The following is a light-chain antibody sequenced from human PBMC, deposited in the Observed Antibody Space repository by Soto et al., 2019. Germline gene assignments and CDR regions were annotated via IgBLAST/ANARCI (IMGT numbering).Light chain of an antibody. CDR2: GAS. J-gene: IGKJ1*01. V-gene: IGKV3-20*01. Sequence: EIGLTQSPGTLSLSPGERATLSCRASQSVSSSYLAWYQQKPGQAPRLLIYGASSRATGIPDRFSGSGSGRDFTLTISRLEPEDFAVYYCQQYGSSPWTLGQGTKVEIK. CDR1: QSVSSSY. CDR3: QQYGSSPWT.